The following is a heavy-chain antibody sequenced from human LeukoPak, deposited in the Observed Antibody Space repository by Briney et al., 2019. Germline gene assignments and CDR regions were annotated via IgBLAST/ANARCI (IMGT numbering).Heavy chain of an antibody. D-gene: IGHD5-12*01. J-gene: IGHJ6*03. CDR3: ASANSGYDPVSLYYYYYMDV. V-gene: IGHV4-4*09. CDR1: GGSISSYY. CDR2: IYTSGST. Sequence: SETLSLTCTVSGGSISSYYWSWIRQPPGKGLEWIGYIYTSGSTNYNPSLESRVTISVDTSKNQFSLKLSSVTAADTAVYYCASANSGYDPVSLYYYYYMDVWGKGTTVTVSS.